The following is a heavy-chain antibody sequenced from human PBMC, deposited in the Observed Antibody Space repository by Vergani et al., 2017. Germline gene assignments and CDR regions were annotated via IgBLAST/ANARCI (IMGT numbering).Heavy chain of an antibody. D-gene: IGHD3-22*01. Sequence: EVPLVQSGAEVKKPGESLKISCGGSGYIFSNYWIAWVRQMPGKGLEWMGIIYPGDSKTKYNPSFQGQVTVSADKSISTAYLQWNTLQAPDTAIYYCARPQGTSAYYYGGFDYWGQGILVTVSS. V-gene: IGHV5-51*03. CDR2: IYPGDSKT. CDR3: ARPQGTSAYYYGGFDY. J-gene: IGHJ4*02. CDR1: GYIFSNYW.